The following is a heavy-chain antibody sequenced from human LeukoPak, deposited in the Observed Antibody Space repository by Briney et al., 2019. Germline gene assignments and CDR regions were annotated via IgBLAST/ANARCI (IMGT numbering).Heavy chain of an antibody. V-gene: IGHV3-30*03. CDR2: ISYDGSNK. J-gene: IGHJ4*02. CDR1: GFTFSSYG. Sequence: GSLRLSCAASGFTFSSYGMHWVRQAPGKGLEWVAVISYDGSNKYYADSVKGRFTISRDNSKNTLYLQMNSLRAEDTAVYYCAMVSDGYWGQGTLVTVSS. D-gene: IGHD3-10*01. CDR3: AMVSDGY.